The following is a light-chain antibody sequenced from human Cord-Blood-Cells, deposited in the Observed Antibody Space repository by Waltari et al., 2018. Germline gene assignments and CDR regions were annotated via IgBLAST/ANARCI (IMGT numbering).Light chain of an antibody. Sequence: EIVLTQSPGTLSLSPGERATLSCRASQSVSSSYLAWYQQKPGQAPRLLIYGASSRATGSPDRFSGSWSGTDFTLTISRLEPEDFAVYYCQQYGSSPFTFGPGTKVDIK. CDR2: GAS. J-gene: IGKJ3*01. CDR3: QQYGSSPFT. V-gene: IGKV3-20*01. CDR1: QSVSSSY.